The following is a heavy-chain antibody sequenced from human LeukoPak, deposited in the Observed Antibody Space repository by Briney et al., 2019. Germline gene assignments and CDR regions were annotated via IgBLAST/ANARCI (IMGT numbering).Heavy chain of an antibody. J-gene: IGHJ4*02. CDR2: IYYSGST. V-gene: IGHV4-59*01. CDR3: AGVATGIAVASFDY. Sequence: SETLSLTCTVSGGSISSYYWSWIRQPPGKGLEWIGYIYYSGSTNYNPSLKSRVTISVDTSKNQFSLKLSSVTAADTAVYYCAGVATGIAVASFDYWGQGTLVTVSS. CDR1: GGSISSYY. D-gene: IGHD6-19*01.